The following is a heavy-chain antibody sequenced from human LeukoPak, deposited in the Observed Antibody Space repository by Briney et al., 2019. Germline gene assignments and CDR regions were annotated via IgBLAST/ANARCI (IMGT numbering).Heavy chain of an antibody. V-gene: IGHV4-39*07. J-gene: IGHJ5*02. Sequence: SETLSLTCTISGDSISSITHYWAWIRQPPGKGLEWIGSICNGRATYYNPSLKGRVTMSIDTSKNQFSLKLNSVTAADTAVYYCARGRSSSWRPDWFDPWGQGTLVTVSS. CDR3: ARGRSSSWRPDWFDP. CDR1: GDSISSITHY. D-gene: IGHD6-13*01. CDR2: ICNGRAT.